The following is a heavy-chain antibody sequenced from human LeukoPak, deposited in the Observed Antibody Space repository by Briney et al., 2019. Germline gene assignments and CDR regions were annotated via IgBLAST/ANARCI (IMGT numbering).Heavy chain of an antibody. V-gene: IGHV5-51*01. J-gene: IGHJ3*02. D-gene: IGHD6-6*01. CDR3: ARHSIEYSSYEAFDI. CDR2: IYPGDSDT. Sequence: GESLKISCKGSGYSFTTDWIGWVRQMPGKGLEWMGIIYPGDSDTRYSPSFQGQVTISADKSRSTAYLQWSSLKASYTAMYDCARHSIEYSSYEAFDIWGQGTMVTVSS. CDR1: GYSFTTDW.